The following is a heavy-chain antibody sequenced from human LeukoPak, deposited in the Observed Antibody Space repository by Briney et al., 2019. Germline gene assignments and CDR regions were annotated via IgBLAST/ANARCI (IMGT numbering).Heavy chain of an antibody. V-gene: IGHV3-23*01. J-gene: IGHJ4*02. D-gene: IGHD1-26*01. CDR1: GFTFSNFA. Sequence: PGGSLRLSCAASGFTFSNFAMSWVRLTPGKGLEWVPSISGSGATSFSADSVKGRFIISRDNSKSTLYLQMNSLRVEDTAVYYCAKGWGGTGRNFFDYWGQGTQVTVSS. CDR2: ISGSGATS. CDR3: AKGWGGTGRNFFDY.